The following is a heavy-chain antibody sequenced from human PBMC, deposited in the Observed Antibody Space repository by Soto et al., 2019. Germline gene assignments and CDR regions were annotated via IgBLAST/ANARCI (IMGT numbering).Heavy chain of an antibody. CDR1: GDSINNYY. Sequence: SETLSLTCTVSGDSINNYYWSWMRLPAGKGLEWIGRIYSNGNTYYNPSLKSRVSMSVDTSKNQFSLILKTVTAADTAVYYCARGGAVATTAQFDHWGQGTLVTVSS. V-gene: IGHV4-4*07. CDR3: ARGGAVATTAQFDH. J-gene: IGHJ4*02. CDR2: IYSNGNT. D-gene: IGHD5-12*01.